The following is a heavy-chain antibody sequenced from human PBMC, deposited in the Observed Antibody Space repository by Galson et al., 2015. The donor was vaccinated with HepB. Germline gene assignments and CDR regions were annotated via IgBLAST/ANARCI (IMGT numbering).Heavy chain of an antibody. J-gene: IGHJ4*02. Sequence: QVQLQESGPGLVKPSETLSLTCTVSGGSIGSSSFYWGWIRQPPGKGLEWIGNTSFRGSTYYNPSLMSRVTISADTSKNQVSVNLKLVTAAVTAVYYCARQPLRTFHFDYWGQGALVIVSS. CDR3: ARQPLRTFHFDY. V-gene: IGHV4-39*01. CDR1: GGSIGSSSFY. CDR2: TSFRGST. D-gene: IGHD1-14*01.